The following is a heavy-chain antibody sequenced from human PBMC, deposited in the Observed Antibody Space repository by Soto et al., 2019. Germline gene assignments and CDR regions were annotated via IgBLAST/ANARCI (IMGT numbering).Heavy chain of an antibody. V-gene: IGHV3-13*05. CDR2: IGTAGDP. Sequence: GGSLRLSCAASGFTFSSYDMHWVRQATGKGLEWVSAIGTAGDPYYPGSVKGRFTISRENAKNSLYLQMNSLRDEDTAVYYCARDCGKGYGMDVWGQGTTVTVSS. CDR3: ARDCGKGYGMDV. J-gene: IGHJ6*02. CDR1: GFTFSSYD.